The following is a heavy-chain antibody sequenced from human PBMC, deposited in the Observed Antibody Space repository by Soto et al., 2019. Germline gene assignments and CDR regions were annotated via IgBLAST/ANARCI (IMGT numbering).Heavy chain of an antibody. CDR2: IYYSGSP. D-gene: IGHD6-13*01. CDR3: ARSSGYSSSRFDY. CDR1: GGSISSYY. V-gene: IGHV4-59*01. J-gene: IGHJ4*02. Sequence: PSETLSLTCTVSGGSISSYYWSWIRQPPGKGLEWIGYIYYSGSPNYNPSLKSRVTISVDTSKNQFSLKLSSVTAADTAVYYCARSSGYSSSRFDYWGQGILVTVSS.